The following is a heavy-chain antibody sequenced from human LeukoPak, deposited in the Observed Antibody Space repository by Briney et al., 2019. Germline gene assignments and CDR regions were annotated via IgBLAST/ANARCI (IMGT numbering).Heavy chain of an antibody. J-gene: IGHJ3*01. CDR2: ISVYNGHT. D-gene: IGHD1-26*01. CDR1: GYTFTSYG. Sequence: ASVKVSCKASGYTFTSYGISWVRQAPGQGLEWMGWISVYNGHTNYAQKLQDRVTMTTETSTSTACMELRSLRSDDTAVYYCARAGWWELPRSAFDLWGQGTMVTVSS. V-gene: IGHV1-18*01. CDR3: ARAGWWELPRSAFDL.